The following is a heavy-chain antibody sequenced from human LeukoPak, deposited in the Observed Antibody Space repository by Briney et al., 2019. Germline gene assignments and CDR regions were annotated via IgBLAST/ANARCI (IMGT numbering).Heavy chain of an antibody. D-gene: IGHD6-6*01. CDR3: AKGQTISSSSPIDY. V-gene: IGHV3-23*01. J-gene: IGHJ4*02. CDR2: ISGSGGST. CDR1: GFTFSNYA. Sequence: GGSLRLSCAASGFTFSNYAMSWVRQAPGKGLEWVSAISGSGGSTYYADSVKGRLTISRDNSKNTLYLQMNSLRAEDTAVYYCAKGQTISSSSPIDYWGQGTLVIVSS.